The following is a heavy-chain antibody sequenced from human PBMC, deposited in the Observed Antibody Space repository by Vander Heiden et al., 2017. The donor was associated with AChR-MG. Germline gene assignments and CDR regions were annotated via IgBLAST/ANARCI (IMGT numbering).Heavy chain of an antibody. CDR2: ISYSGGST. CDR3: AKDCGGECYSVYVDY. D-gene: IGHD2-21*01. Sequence: EVQLLESGGGLVQPGGSLRLSCAASGFTFSLYAMTWVRQAPGKGLEWVSTISYSGGSTYYADSVKGRFTISRDNSNNTLYLQMNSLRAEDTALYYCAKDCGGECYSVYVDYWGQGTLVTVSS. V-gene: IGHV3-23*01. J-gene: IGHJ4*02. CDR1: GFTFSLYA.